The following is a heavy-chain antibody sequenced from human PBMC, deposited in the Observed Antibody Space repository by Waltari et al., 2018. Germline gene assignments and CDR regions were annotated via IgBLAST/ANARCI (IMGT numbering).Heavy chain of an antibody. CDR1: GGSVSSGSYY. CDR3: ARVGYYDFWSGYPYYYYGMDV. D-gene: IGHD3-3*01. CDR2: IYYSGST. J-gene: IGHJ6*02. Sequence: QVQLQESGPGLVKPSETLSLTCTVSGGSVSSGSYYWSWIRQPPGKGREWIGYIYYSGSTNYNPSLKSRVTISVDTSKNQFSLKLSSVTAADTAVYYCARVGYYDFWSGYPYYYYGMDVWGQGTTVTVSS. V-gene: IGHV4-61*01.